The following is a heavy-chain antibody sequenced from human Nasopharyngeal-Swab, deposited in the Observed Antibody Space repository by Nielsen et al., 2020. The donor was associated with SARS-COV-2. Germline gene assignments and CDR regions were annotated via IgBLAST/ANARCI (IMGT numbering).Heavy chain of an antibody. CDR3: AKDLAVVVPAAMDY. D-gene: IGHD2-2*01. J-gene: IGHJ4*02. Sequence: GGSLRLSCAASGFTFSSYGMHWVRQAPGKGLEWVAVISYDGSNKYYADSVKGRFTISRDNSKNTLYLQMNSLRAEDTAVYYCAKDLAVVVPAAMDYWGQGTLVTVS. V-gene: IGHV3-30*18. CDR2: ISYDGSNK. CDR1: GFTFSSYG.